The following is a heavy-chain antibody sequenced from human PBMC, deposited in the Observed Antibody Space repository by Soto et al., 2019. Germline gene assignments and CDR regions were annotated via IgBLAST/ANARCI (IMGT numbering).Heavy chain of an antibody. V-gene: IGHV3-30*18. CDR1: GFTFSSYG. CDR3: AKDKSYYDSSGPFDY. Sequence: GGSLRLSCAASGFTFSSYGMHWVRQAPGKGLEWVAVISYDGSNKYYADSVKGRFTISRDNSKNTLYLQMNSLRAEDTAVYYCAKDKSYYDSSGPFDYWGQGTLVTVSS. D-gene: IGHD3-22*01. J-gene: IGHJ4*02. CDR2: ISYDGSNK.